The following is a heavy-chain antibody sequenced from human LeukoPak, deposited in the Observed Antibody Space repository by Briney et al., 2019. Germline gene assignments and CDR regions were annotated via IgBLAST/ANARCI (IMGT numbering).Heavy chain of an antibody. CDR3: ARDENWGSTHY. CDR2: IAYDGDNK. J-gene: IGHJ4*02. V-gene: IGHV3-30-3*01. Sequence: PGGSLRLSCAASGFTFNTYAMDWVRQAPGKGLEWVAVIAYDGDNKFYADSVRGRFTISRDNSKSTLYLQMNSLRAEDTAVYYCARDENWGSTHYWGQGTLVTVSS. CDR1: GFTFNTYA. D-gene: IGHD7-27*01.